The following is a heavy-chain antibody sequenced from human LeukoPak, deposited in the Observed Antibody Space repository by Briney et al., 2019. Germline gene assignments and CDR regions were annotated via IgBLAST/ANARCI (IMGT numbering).Heavy chain of an antibody. CDR3: ASPSGDYDSSGDDY. Sequence: ASVKVSCKASGYTFTGYYMHWVRQAPGQGLEWMGWINPNSGGTNYAQKFQGRVTMTRDTSISTAYMELSSLRSEDTAVYYCASPSGDYDSSGDDYWGQGTLVTVSS. J-gene: IGHJ4*02. CDR1: GYTFTGYY. V-gene: IGHV1-2*02. D-gene: IGHD3-22*01. CDR2: INPNSGGT.